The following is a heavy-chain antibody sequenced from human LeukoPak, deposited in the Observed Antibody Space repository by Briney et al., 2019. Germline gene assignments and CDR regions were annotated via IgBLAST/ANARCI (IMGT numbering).Heavy chain of an antibody. CDR3: ASALGGYYDSSGYYFKSWYFDL. CDR2: IYYSGST. V-gene: IGHV4-59*01. J-gene: IGHJ2*01. D-gene: IGHD3-22*01. Sequence: SETLSLTCTVSGGSISSYYWSWIRQPPGKGLEWIGYIYYSGSTNYNLSLKSRVTISVDTSKNQFSLKLSSVTAADTAVYYCASALGGYYDSSGYYFKSWYFDLWGRGTLVTVSS. CDR1: GGSISSYY.